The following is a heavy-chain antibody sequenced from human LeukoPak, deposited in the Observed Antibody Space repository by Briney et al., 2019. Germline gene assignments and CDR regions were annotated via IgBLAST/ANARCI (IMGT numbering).Heavy chain of an antibody. CDR1: GFTISAYW. J-gene: IGHJ4*02. CDR3: AKGTLGY. CDR2: IKQDGSDT. V-gene: IGHV3-7*01. Sequence: GGSLRLSCAASGFTISAYWMSWVRQAPGKGLEWVATIKQDGSDTFYVDSVKGRFTISTDNAKNSLYLQMNSLRAEDTAVYYCAKGTLGYWGQGTLVSVSS. D-gene: IGHD2-2*03.